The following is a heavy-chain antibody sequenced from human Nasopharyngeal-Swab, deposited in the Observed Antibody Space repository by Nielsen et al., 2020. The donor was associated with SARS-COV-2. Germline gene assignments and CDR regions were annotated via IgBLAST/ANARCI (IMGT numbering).Heavy chain of an antibody. V-gene: IGHV3-74*01. D-gene: IGHD6-25*01. CDR1: GFTFSSYR. CDR3: ARSSGWAFEY. Sequence: GESLKISCAASGFTFSSYRMHWVRQAPGKGLMDVSYISPSDGTSTNYADSVKGRFTISRDNAKNTLYLQMNTLRAEDTAVYYCARSSGWAFEYWGQGTPVTVSS. J-gene: IGHJ4*02. CDR2: ISPSDGTST.